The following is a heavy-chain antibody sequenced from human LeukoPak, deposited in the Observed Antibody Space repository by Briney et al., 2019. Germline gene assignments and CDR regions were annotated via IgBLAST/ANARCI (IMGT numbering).Heavy chain of an antibody. CDR3: ARRSNHYYHYFDS. CDR2: IYYSGST. D-gene: IGHD1-14*01. CDR1: GGSISSGGYY. J-gene: IGHJ4*02. V-gene: IGHV4-31*03. Sequence: SETLSLTCTVSGGSISSGGYYWTWIRQLPGKGLEWIGYIYYSGSTYYNPSLRSRVTISVDTSKNQFSLKLSSVTAADTAVYYCARRSNHYYHYFDSWGQGTLVTVSS.